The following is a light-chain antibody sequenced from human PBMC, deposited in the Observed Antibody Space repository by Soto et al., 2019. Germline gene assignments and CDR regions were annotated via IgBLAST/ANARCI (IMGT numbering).Light chain of an antibody. V-gene: IGKV4-1*01. CDR2: WAS. J-gene: IGKJ1*01. CDR3: QQYYSTPRT. CDR1: QSVLYSSNNKNC. Sequence: DIVMTQSPDSLAVSLGERATINCKSSQSVLYSSNNKNCLAWNQQKPGQPPKLLIYWASTRESGVPDRFSGSGSGTDFTLTISSLQAEDVAVYYCQQYYSTPRTFGQGTKVEIK.